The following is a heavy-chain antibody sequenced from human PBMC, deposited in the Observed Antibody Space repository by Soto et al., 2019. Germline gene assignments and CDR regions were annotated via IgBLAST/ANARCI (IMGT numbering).Heavy chain of an antibody. CDR1: GFTFSSYA. V-gene: IGHV3-23*01. J-gene: IGHJ4*02. CDR2: ISGSGGSK. CDR3: SKDGQYDFWIGYVPYYFDY. D-gene: IGHD3-3*01. Sequence: EVQLLESGGGLVQPGGSLRLSCAASGFTFSSYAMSWVRQAPGKGLEWVSAISGSGGSKYYADSVKGRFTISRDNSQNPLYLQMNSLRAEETAVYYCSKDGQYDFWIGYVPYYFDYWGQGSLVTVSS.